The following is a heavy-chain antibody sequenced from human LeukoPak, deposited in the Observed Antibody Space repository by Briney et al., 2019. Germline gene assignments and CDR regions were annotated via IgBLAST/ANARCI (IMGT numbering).Heavy chain of an antibody. Sequence: ASGKLSCNASGYTFTSYDINWVRHATGQGLEWMGWMNPNSGNTGYAQKFQGRVTMTRNTSISTAYMELSRLRSEDTAVYYCARTAGEHWGQGTLVTVSS. J-gene: IGHJ1*01. CDR3: ARTAGEH. CDR2: MNPNSGNT. V-gene: IGHV1-8*01. CDR1: GYTFTSYD.